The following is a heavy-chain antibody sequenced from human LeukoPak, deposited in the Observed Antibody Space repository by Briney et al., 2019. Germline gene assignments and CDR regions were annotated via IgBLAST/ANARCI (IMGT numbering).Heavy chain of an antibody. Sequence: SETLSLTCTVSGGSISGYYWSWIRQPPGKGLEWIGYIYYSGSTNYNPSLKSRVTISVDTSKNQFSLKLSSVTAADTAVYYCARFDSSGWYYFDYWGQGTLVTVSS. CDR3: ARFDSSGWYYFDY. CDR2: IYYSGST. CDR1: GGSISGYY. D-gene: IGHD6-19*01. J-gene: IGHJ4*02. V-gene: IGHV4-59*01.